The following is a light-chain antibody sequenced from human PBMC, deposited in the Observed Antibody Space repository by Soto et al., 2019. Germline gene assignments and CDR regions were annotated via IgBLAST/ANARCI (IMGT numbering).Light chain of an antibody. CDR3: QQYDSYPWT. Sequence: DIQMTQSPSTLSASVGDRVTITCRASQSIGSLLAWYQQKPGRAPKLLSYAASSLESGVPSRFSGSGSGTEFTLTISSLQPDDFATYYCQQYDSYPWTFGQGTKVDI. CDR2: AAS. J-gene: IGKJ1*01. V-gene: IGKV1-5*01. CDR1: QSIGSL.